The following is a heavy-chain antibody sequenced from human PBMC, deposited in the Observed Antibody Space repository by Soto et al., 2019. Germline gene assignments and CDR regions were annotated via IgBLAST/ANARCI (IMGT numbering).Heavy chain of an antibody. CDR3: AKVGFPYSYGYLFYY. J-gene: IGHJ4*02. CDR1: GFTFSTYA. CDR2: ISASGGST. Sequence: EVQLLEAGGGLVQPGGSLRLSCAASGFTFSTYAMTWVRQAPGKGLEWVSAISASGGSTYYADSVKGRFTISRDNSKNTLYLQMNSLRFEVTAVYYCAKVGFPYSYGYLFYYWGQGTLVTVSS. D-gene: IGHD5-18*01. V-gene: IGHV3-23*01.